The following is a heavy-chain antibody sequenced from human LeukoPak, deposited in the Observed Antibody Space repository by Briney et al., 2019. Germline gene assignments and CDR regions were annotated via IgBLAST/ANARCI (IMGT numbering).Heavy chain of an antibody. V-gene: IGHV3-49*04. CDR1: GFTFGDYA. D-gene: IGHD5-18*01. CDR3: TRVPRYGYSCDSEY. J-gene: IGHJ4*02. CDR2: IRSKACGGTT. Sequence: GGSLRLSCTASGFTFGDYAMSWVRQAPGKGLEWVGFIRSKACGGTTEYPASVKGRFTISRDDSKSIAYLQMNSLKTEDTAVYYCTRVPRYGYSCDSEYWGQGTLVTVSS.